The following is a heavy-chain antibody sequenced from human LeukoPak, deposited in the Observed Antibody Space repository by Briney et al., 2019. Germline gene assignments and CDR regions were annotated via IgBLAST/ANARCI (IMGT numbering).Heavy chain of an antibody. D-gene: IGHD3-22*01. CDR2: ISYDGSNK. Sequence: PGRSLRLSCAASGFTFSSYAMHWVRQAPGKGLEWVAVISYDGSNKYYADSVKGRFTISRDNSKNTLYLQMNSLRAEDTAVYYCARDLDSSGYHYLHYWGQGTLVTVSS. CDR1: GFTFSSYA. V-gene: IGHV3-30-3*01. CDR3: ARDLDSSGYHYLHY. J-gene: IGHJ4*02.